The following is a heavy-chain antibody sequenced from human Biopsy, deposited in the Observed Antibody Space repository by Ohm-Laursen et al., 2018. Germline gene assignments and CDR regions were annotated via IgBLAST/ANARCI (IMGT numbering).Heavy chain of an antibody. J-gene: IGHJ3*01. CDR2: NYNGVST. D-gene: IGHD5-18*01. CDR1: GASASSGSHD. V-gene: IGHV4-61*01. Sequence: SETQSLTRADPGASASSGSHDRRRTRQPPGKGPERTGKNYNGVSTKYNPSLRSRVTISADKSAIQFSLKLRSETAADTAVYYCARGYAGLYEAFDFWGQGTVVTVAS. CDR3: ARGYAGLYEAFDF.